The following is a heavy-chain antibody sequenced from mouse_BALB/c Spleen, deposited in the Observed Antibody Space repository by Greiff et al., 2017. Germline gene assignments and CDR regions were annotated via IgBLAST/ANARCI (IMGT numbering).Heavy chain of an antibody. V-gene: IGHV1-9*01. J-gene: IGHJ4*01. CDR3: ASGGNYVAYYAMDY. CDR1: GYSFSSYW. Sequence: VQLQPSGAELMKPGASVKISCKATGYSFSSYWIEWVKQRPGHGLEWIGEIFPGSGSTNSNEKFKGKATFTADTSSNTTYMQLSSLTSEDSAVYYCASGGNYVAYYAMDYWGQGTSVTVSS. CDR2: IFPGSGST. D-gene: IGHD1-1*01.